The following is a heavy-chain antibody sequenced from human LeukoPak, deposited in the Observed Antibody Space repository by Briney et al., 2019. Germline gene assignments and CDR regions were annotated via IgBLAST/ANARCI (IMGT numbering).Heavy chain of an antibody. CDR2: IRYDGSNK. CDR1: GFTFSSYG. V-gene: IGHV3-30*02. Sequence: GGSLRLSCAASGFTFSSYGMHWVRQAPGKGLEWVAFIRYDGSNKYYADSVKGRFTISRDNSKNTLYLQMNSLRAEDTAVYYCAKDLSNYYDSSGYWMGYFDYWGQGTLVTVSS. J-gene: IGHJ4*02. D-gene: IGHD3-22*01. CDR3: AKDLSNYYDSSGYWMGYFDY.